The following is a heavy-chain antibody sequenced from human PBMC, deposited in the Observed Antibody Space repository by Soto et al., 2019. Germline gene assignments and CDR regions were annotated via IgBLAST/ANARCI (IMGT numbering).Heavy chain of an antibody. CDR3: ARDNNYSDSTGSLHY. CDR1: VDSISSGGYY. CDR2: ISYSGRT. J-gene: IGHJ4*02. Sequence: TLSLTCTVSVDSISSGGYYCSWIRQHPGKGLEWIGHISYSGRTNYNPSLEIRVTISADKSKNQFSMKLTSVTAADTAVYYCARDNNYSDSTGSLHYWGQAALVTLSS. V-gene: IGHV4-31*03. D-gene: IGHD3-22*01.